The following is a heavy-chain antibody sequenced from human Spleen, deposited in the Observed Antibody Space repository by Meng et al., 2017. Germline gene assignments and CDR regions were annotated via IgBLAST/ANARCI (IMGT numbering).Heavy chain of an antibody. CDR1: EFSVSRNF. V-gene: IGHV3-53*01. D-gene: IGHD6-19*01. CDR3: ARGFPDIAVAGTDY. Sequence: EVQLVESGGTLIQPVGSLRLSCAVSEFSVSRNFMNWVRRAPGKGLEWVSILYASGGTYYTDSVKGRFTISRDNSKNTLYLQMNSLRADDTAIYYCARGFPDIAVAGTDYWGQGTLVTVSS. CDR2: LYASGGT. J-gene: IGHJ4*02.